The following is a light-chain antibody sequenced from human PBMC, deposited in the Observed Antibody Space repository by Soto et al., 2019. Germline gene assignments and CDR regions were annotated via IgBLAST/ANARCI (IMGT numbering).Light chain of an antibody. V-gene: IGKV3-15*01. CDR2: GAS. J-gene: IGKJ4*01. Sequence: EIVMTQSPATLSVSPGERVTLSCRASQSVSSYLGWYQQKPGQAPRLLIYGASTRATGIPARFSGSGSGTEFALTISTLQSEDFAVYFCQQYNNWPLTFGGGTKVE. CDR3: QQYNNWPLT. CDR1: QSVSSY.